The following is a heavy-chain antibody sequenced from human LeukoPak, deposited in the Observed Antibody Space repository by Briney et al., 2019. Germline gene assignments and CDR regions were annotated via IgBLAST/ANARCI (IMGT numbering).Heavy chain of an antibody. CDR2: INHGGST. Sequence: PSETLSLTCAVYGGSFSGYYWSWIRQPPGKGLEWIGEINHGGSTNYNPSLKSRVTISVDTSKNQFSLKLSSVTAADTAVYYCARTLFNVVNSGWFDPWGQGTLVTVSS. D-gene: IGHD2-8*01. V-gene: IGHV4-34*01. J-gene: IGHJ5*02. CDR1: GGSFSGYY. CDR3: ARTLFNVVNSGWFDP.